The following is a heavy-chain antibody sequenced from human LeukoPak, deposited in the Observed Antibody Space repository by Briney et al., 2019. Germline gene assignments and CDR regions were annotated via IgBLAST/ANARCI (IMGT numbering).Heavy chain of an antibody. D-gene: IGHD3-22*01. CDR3: ARATLNYYDSSGYYPSNWFDP. CDR1: GGSISSYY. CDR2: IYYSGST. V-gene: IGHV4-59*01. Sequence: SETLSLTCTVSGGSISSYYWSWIRQPPGKGLEWIGYIYYSGSTNYNPSLKSRVTISVDTSKNQFSLKLSSVTAADTAVYYCARATLNYYDSSGYYPSNWFDPWGQGTLVTVSS. J-gene: IGHJ5*02.